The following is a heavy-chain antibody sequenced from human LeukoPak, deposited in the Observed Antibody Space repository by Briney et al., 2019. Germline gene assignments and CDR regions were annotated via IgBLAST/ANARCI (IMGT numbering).Heavy chain of an antibody. V-gene: IGHV3-33*01. Sequence: PGGSLRLSCAASGFTFSSYGMHWVRQAPGKGLEWVAVIWYDGSNKYYADSVKGRFTISRDNSKNTLYLQMNSLRAEDTAVYYCARDRYGDYIYYFDYWGQGTLVTVSS. CDR2: IWYDGSNK. J-gene: IGHJ4*02. CDR3: ARDRYGDYIYYFDY. CDR1: GFTFSSYG. D-gene: IGHD4-17*01.